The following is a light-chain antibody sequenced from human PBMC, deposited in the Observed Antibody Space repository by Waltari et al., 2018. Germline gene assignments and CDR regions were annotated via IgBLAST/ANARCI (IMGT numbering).Light chain of an antibody. CDR1: QDISSY. Sequence: IQLTQSPSSLSASVGDRVTITCRASQDISSYLAWYQQKPGKAPKLLIYSSSTLQSGVPSRFSGSGSGTDFNLTISGLHPEDFSTYYCQQLNNFPIAFGQGTRLEIK. CDR3: QQLNNFPIA. V-gene: IGKV1-9*01. CDR2: SSS. J-gene: IGKJ5*01.